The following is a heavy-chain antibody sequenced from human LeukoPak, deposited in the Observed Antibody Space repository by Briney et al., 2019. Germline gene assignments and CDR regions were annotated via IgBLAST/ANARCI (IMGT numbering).Heavy chain of an antibody. V-gene: IGHV3-7*01. CDR1: GFTFSSYW. CDR2: IKQDGSEK. CDR3: ARERLYGIVGAPPGYYGMDV. J-gene: IGHJ6*04. D-gene: IGHD1-26*01. Sequence: GGSLRLSCAASGFTFSSYWMSWVRQAPGKGLEWVANIKQDGSEKYYVDSVKGRFTISRDNAKNSLYLQMNSLRAEDTAVYYCARERLYGIVGAPPGYYGMDVWGKGTTVTVSS.